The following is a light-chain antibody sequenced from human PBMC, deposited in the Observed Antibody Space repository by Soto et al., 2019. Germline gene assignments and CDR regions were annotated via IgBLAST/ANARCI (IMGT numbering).Light chain of an antibody. V-gene: IGLV2-14*03. CDR1: SSDIGSYDH. CDR2: AVS. J-gene: IGLJ1*01. Sequence: SVLTQPASVSGSPGQSITISCSGTSSDIGSYDHVAWYQQFPGKSPKLIIYAVSDRPSGVSDRFSGSKSGISASLTISGLQTEDEADYYCISYTDRQPYLFGTGTKFTVL. CDR3: ISYTDRQPYL.